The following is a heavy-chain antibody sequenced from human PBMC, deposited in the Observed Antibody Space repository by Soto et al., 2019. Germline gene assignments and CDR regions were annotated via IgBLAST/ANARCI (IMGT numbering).Heavy chain of an antibody. CDR2: VRSKSNNYAT. Sequence: DVQVEQSGGGLVQPGGSLKLSCAASGFAFNDSAMHWVRQASGKGLEWVARVRSKSNNYATAYPASVKGRFIVSRDDSMGTTSLQMNSLKPEDTAIYYCTNNFVWGQGVLVTVSP. CDR1: GFAFNDSA. J-gene: IGHJ4*02. D-gene: IGHD2-15*01. CDR3: TNNFV. V-gene: IGHV3-73*01.